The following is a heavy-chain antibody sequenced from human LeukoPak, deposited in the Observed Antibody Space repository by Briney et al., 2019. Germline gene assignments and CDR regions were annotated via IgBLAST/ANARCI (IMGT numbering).Heavy chain of an antibody. CDR2: INPNSGGT. D-gene: IGHD1-26*01. CDR1: GYTFTVYY. V-gene: IGHV1-2*02. Sequence: ASVKVSFTASGYTFTVYYMHWVRQAPGQGLEWMGWINPNSGGTNYAQKFQGRVTMTRDTSISTAYMELSRLRSDDTAVYYCASVMGGYNRFDPWGQGTLVTVSS. CDR3: ASVMGGYNRFDP. J-gene: IGHJ5*02.